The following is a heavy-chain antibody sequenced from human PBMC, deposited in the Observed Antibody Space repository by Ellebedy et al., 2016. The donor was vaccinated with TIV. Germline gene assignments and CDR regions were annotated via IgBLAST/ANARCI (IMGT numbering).Heavy chain of an antibody. Sequence: MPSETLSLTCAVYGESFSGYYWSWIRQPPGKGLEWIGEINHSGSTNYNPSLKSRVTISVDTSKNQFSLKLSSVTAADTAVYYCARDHTYYYGSGLRNHAFDIWGQGTMVTVSS. V-gene: IGHV4-34*01. CDR1: GESFSGYY. J-gene: IGHJ3*02. D-gene: IGHD3-10*01. CDR3: ARDHTYYYGSGLRNHAFDI. CDR2: INHSGST.